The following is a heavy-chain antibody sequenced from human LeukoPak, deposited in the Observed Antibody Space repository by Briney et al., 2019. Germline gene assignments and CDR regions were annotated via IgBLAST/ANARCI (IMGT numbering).Heavy chain of an antibody. J-gene: IGHJ4*02. D-gene: IGHD6-19*01. Sequence: PSETLSLTCTVSGGSISSYYWSWIRQPPGKGLEWIGYIYYSGSTNYNPSLKNRVTISVDTSKNQFSLKLSSVTAADTAVYYCARDQDSSGWYYDYWGQGTLVTVSS. CDR1: GGSISSYY. CDR3: ARDQDSSGWYYDY. V-gene: IGHV4-59*01. CDR2: IYYSGST.